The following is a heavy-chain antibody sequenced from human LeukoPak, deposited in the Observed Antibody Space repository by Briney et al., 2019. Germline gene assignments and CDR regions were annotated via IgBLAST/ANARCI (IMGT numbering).Heavy chain of an antibody. CDR3: ARRDTTSGAFDV. CDR1: GGSISNSRYY. D-gene: IGHD3-10*01. V-gene: IGHV4-39*01. Sequence: SETLSLTCSVSGGSISNSRYYWGWVRQPPGKGLEWIGSMSYSGHTNCDSSLKSRVTISVDPSKNQFSLKLSSVTAADTAVYYCARRDTTSGAFDVWGQGTLATVSS. J-gene: IGHJ3*01. CDR2: MSYSGHT.